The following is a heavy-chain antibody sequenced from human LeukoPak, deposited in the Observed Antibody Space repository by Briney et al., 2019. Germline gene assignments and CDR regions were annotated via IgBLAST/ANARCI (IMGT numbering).Heavy chain of an antibody. CDR2: INHSGST. J-gene: IGHJ6*03. CDR1: GFTFSRSW. D-gene: IGHD3-22*01. V-gene: IGHV4-34*01. CDR3: ARHYYDSSGPYYYYMDV. Sequence: PGGSLRLSCAASGFTFSRSWMSWVRQAPGKGLEWIGEINHSGSTNYNPSLKSRVTISVDTSKNQFSLKLSSVTAADTAVYYCARHYYDSSGPYYYYMDVWGKGTTVTISS.